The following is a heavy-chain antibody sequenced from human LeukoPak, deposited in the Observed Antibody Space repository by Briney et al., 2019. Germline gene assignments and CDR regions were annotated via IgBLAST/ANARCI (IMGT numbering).Heavy chain of an antibody. CDR2: IYYSGST. CDR3: ASVRGYSSGWYASGFDP. D-gene: IGHD6-19*01. V-gene: IGHV4-39*07. J-gene: IGHJ5*02. CDR1: GGSISSSSYY. Sequence: SETLSLTCTVSGGSISSSSYYWGWIRQPPGKGLEWIGSIYYSGSTNYNPSLKSRVTISLDMSKNQFSLKLSSVTAADTAVYYCASVRGYSSGWYASGFDPWGQGTLVTVS.